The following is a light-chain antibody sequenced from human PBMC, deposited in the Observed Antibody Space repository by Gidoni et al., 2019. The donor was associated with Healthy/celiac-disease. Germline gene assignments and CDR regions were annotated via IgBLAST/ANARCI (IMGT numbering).Light chain of an antibody. J-gene: IGKJ4*01. CDR2: DAS. CDR1: HDSSNY. Sequence: DIQMTQSPSSLSASVGDRVTIPCQASHDSSNYLNWYQQKPGKAPKLLIYDASNLEKGVPSRFSGSGSGTDFTFTISRLQPEDIATYYCQQYDNLLSLTFGGGTKLEIK. CDR3: QQYDNLLSLT. V-gene: IGKV1-33*01.